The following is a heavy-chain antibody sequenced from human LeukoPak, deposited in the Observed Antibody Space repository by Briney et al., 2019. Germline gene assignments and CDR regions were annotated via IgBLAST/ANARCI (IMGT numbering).Heavy chain of an antibody. Sequence: GGSLRLSCAASGFTFSSYGMHWVRQAPGKGLEWVAFIRYDGSNKYYADSVKGRFTISRDNSKNTLYLQMNSLRAEDTAVYYCAKVRSIAAAGVRLDYWGQGTLVTVSS. D-gene: IGHD6-13*01. CDR3: AKVRSIAAAGVRLDY. J-gene: IGHJ4*02. V-gene: IGHV3-30*02. CDR1: GFTFSSYG. CDR2: IRYDGSNK.